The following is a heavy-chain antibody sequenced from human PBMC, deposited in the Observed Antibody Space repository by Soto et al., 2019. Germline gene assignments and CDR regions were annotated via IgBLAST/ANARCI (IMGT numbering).Heavy chain of an antibody. CDR2: ISYDGSSK. CDR1: GFTFSNYG. J-gene: IGHJ6*02. Sequence: QVQLVESGGGVVHPGRSLRLSCAASGFTFSNYGIHWVRQAPGKGLEWVAVISYDGSSKDYADSVKGRFTISRDNSRNTLYLQMNSLTIEDTAVYYCAKDDGSTWSMFYSYYGVDVWGQGTTVTVSS. V-gene: IGHV3-30*18. D-gene: IGHD6-13*01. CDR3: AKDDGSTWSMFYSYYGVDV.